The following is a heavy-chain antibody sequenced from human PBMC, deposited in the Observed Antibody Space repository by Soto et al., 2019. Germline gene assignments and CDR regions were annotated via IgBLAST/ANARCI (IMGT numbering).Heavy chain of an antibody. J-gene: IGHJ4*02. CDR1: GFTFSSYA. V-gene: IGHV3-30-3*01. D-gene: IGHD6-19*01. Sequence: GGSLRLSCAASGFTFSSYAMHWVRQAPGKGLEWVAVISYDGSNKYYADSVKGRFTISRDNSKNTLYLQMNSLRAEDTAVYYCARVAGGWSMFDYFDYWGQGTLVTVSS. CDR3: ARVAGGWSMFDYFDY. CDR2: ISYDGSNK.